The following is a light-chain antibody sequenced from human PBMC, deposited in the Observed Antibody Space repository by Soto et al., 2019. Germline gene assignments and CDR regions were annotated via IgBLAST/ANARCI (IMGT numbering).Light chain of an antibody. J-gene: IGKJ4*01. CDR3: QKLNSYPRLT. V-gene: IGKV1-9*01. Sequence: DIQLTQSPSFLSASVGDRVTITCRASQGISSYLAWYQQKPGKAPKLLIYAASTLQSGVPSRFSGSGSGTEFTLTISSLQPEDVATYYCQKLNSYPRLTFGGGTTVEIK. CDR1: QGISSY. CDR2: AAS.